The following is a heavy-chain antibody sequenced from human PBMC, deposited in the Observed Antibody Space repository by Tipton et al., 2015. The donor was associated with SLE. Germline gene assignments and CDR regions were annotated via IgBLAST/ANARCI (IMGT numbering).Heavy chain of an antibody. J-gene: IGHJ3*02. CDR3: ARGGGDSVAAFDI. CDR2: IADTGSP. V-gene: IGHV4-34*01. D-gene: IGHD2-21*01. CDR1: GGSFSGYH. Sequence: LRLSCAVYGGSFSGYHWTWIRQPPGQGLEWIGEIADTGSPNYNPSLKSRVTISVDTSKRHFSLKLTSVTAADTAVYYCARGGGDSVAAFDIWGQGTLVTVSS.